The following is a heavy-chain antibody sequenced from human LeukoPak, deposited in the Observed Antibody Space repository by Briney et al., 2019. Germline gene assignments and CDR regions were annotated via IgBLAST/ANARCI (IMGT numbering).Heavy chain of an antibody. CDR1: GYTFTGYY. V-gene: IGHV1-2*02. Sequence: GASVKVSCKASGYTFTGYYMHWVRQAPGQGLEWMGWINPNSGGTNYAQKFQGRVTMTRDTSIRTAYMELSRLRSDDTAVYYCARDYTGACSGGSCRKNNFDYWGQGTLVTVSS. J-gene: IGHJ4*02. D-gene: IGHD2-15*01. CDR3: ARDYTGACSGGSCRKNNFDY. CDR2: INPNSGGT.